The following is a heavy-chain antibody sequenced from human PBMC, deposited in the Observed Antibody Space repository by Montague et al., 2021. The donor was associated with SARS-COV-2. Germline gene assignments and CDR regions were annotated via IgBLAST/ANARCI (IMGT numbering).Heavy chain of an antibody. D-gene: IGHD4-23*01. J-gene: IGHJ3*01. CDR2: ICYGGST. CDR1: SDSISSWSYC. CDR3: ARRRDRSTVVSPAVFDL. Sequence: SETLSLTCSVSSDSISSWSYCWAWIRQSPGKGLEWIGNICYGGSTYCNPSLRSRVVMSAETSKSQFSLKLSSVTAADTSIYYCARRRDRSTVVSPAVFDLWGQGTMVIVSS. V-gene: IGHV4-39*01.